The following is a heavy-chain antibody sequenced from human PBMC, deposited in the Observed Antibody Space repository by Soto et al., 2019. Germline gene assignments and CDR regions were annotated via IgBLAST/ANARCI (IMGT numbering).Heavy chain of an antibody. Sequence: QVQLQESGPGLVKPSETLSLTCTVSGGSISSYYWSWIRQPPGKGLEWIGYIYYSGSTNYNPSLKRRVTISVDTSKNQFSLKLSSVTAADTAVYYCARVFSGYYDSSGYYRGLAFDIWGQGTMVTVSS. CDR3: ARVFSGYYDSSGYYRGLAFDI. V-gene: IGHV4-59*01. CDR2: IYYSGST. D-gene: IGHD3-22*01. CDR1: GGSISSYY. J-gene: IGHJ3*02.